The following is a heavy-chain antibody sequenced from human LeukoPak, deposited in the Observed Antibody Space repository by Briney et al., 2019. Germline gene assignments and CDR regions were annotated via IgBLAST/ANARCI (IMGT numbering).Heavy chain of an antibody. Sequence: SETLSLTCTVSGGSISSYYWSWIRQPPGKGLEWIGYIYYSGSTNYNPSLKSRVTISVDTSKNQFSLKLSSVTAADTAVYYCAREAPAWEGGMDVWGQGTTVTVSS. CDR3: AREAPAWEGGMDV. D-gene: IGHD1-26*01. V-gene: IGHV4-59*01. J-gene: IGHJ6*02. CDR2: IYYSGST. CDR1: GGSISSYY.